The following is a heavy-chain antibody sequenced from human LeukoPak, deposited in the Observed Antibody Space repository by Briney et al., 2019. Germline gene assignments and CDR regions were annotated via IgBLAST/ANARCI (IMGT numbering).Heavy chain of an antibody. J-gene: IGHJ1*01. CDR3: ASRVW. V-gene: IGHV3-53*01. CDR2: IYTGGAT. CDR1: TFTVSGDY. Sequence: GGSLRLPCAASTFTVSGDYMSWVRQAPGKGLEWVSLIYTGGATYYADSVKGRFTIPRDNSKKILFLQMNSLTAEDTAVYYCASRVWWGQGTLVTVSS.